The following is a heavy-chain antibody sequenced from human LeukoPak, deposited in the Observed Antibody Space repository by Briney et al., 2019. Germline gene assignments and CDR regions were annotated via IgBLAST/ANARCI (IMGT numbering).Heavy chain of an antibody. D-gene: IGHD6-6*01. CDR1: GYTFTSYY. CDR2: INPSGGST. V-gene: IGHV1-46*01. J-gene: IGHJ4*02. CDR3: ARALISSIAARVFGY. Sequence: ASVKVSCKASGYTFTSYYMHWVRQAPGQGLEWMGIINPSGGSTSYAQKFQGRVTMIRDMSTSTVYMELSSLRSEDTAVYYCARALISSIAARVFGYWGQGTLVTVSS.